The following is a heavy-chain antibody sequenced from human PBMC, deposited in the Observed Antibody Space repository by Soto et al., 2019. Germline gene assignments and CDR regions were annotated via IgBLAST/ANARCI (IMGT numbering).Heavy chain of an antibody. Sequence: ASVKVSCKASGYTFTSYYMHWVRQAPGQGLEWMGIINPSGGSTSYAQKFQGRVTMTRDTSTSTVYMELSSLRSEDTAVYYCARDPYYYDSSGPKTAEYAFDIWGQGTMVTVS. V-gene: IGHV1-46*03. CDR3: ARDPYYYDSSGPKTAEYAFDI. D-gene: IGHD3-22*01. CDR1: GYTFTSYY. CDR2: INPSGGST. J-gene: IGHJ3*02.